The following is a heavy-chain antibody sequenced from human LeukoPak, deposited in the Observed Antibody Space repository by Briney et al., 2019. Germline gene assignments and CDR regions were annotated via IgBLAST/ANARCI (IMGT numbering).Heavy chain of an antibody. Sequence: SETLSLTCAVYGGSFSGYYWSWIRQPPGKGLEWIGEINHSGSTNYNPSLKSRVTISVDTSKNQFSPKLSSVTAADTAVYYCARHTTYYYGSGSYSRSQYYFDYWGQGTLVTVSS. CDR3: ARHTTYYYGSGSYSRSQYYFDY. CDR1: GGSFSGYY. D-gene: IGHD3-10*01. CDR2: INHSGST. V-gene: IGHV4-34*01. J-gene: IGHJ4*02.